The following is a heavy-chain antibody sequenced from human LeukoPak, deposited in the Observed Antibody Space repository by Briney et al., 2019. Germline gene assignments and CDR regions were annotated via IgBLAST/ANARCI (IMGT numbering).Heavy chain of an antibody. D-gene: IGHD6-13*01. J-gene: IGHJ4*02. Sequence: GSLRPSCAASGFTFSSYSMNWVRPAPGKGVEWVSSISSSSSYIYYADSVKGRFTISRDNAKNSLYLQMNSLRAEDTAVYYCARGSSAGTHRFDYWGQGTLVTVSS. CDR1: GFTFSSYS. CDR2: ISSSSSYI. CDR3: ARGSSAGTHRFDY. V-gene: IGHV3-21*01.